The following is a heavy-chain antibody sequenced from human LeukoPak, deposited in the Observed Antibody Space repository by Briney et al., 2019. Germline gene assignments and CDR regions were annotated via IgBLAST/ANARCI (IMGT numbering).Heavy chain of an antibody. CDR3: ARDKMDSYGFYYYYMDV. CDR1: GGSFSGYY. Sequence: SETLSLTCAVYGGSFSGYYWSWIRQPPGKGLEWIGEINHSGSTNYNPSLKSRVTISVDTSKNQFSLKLSSVTAADTAVYYCARDKMDSYGFYYYYMDVWGKGTTVTVSS. D-gene: IGHD5-18*01. CDR2: INHSGST. V-gene: IGHV4-34*01. J-gene: IGHJ6*03.